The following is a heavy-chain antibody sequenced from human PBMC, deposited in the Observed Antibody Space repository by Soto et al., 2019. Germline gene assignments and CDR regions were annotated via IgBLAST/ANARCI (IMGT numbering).Heavy chain of an antibody. CDR3: THSAGSRMMGNLIFSHFDN. CDR1: GFSLSTSGVG. V-gene: IGHV2-5*02. D-gene: IGHD2-2*01. J-gene: IGHJ4*02. CDR2: IYWDDDK. Sequence: QITLKESGPTLVKPTQTLTLTCTFSGFSLSTSGVGVGWIRQPPGKALEWLALIYWDDDKRYSPSLKSHLTTTKDTSKNQVVLTVTNLDPLDTATYYCTHSAGSRMMGNLIFSHFDNWGQGTLVTVSS.